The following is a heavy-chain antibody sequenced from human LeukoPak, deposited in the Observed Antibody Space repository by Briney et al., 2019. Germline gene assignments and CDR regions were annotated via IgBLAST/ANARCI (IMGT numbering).Heavy chain of an antibody. CDR2: IPFDGSNK. D-gene: IGHD1-26*01. V-gene: IGHV3-30*02. J-gene: IGHJ3*02. CDR1: GFTFRTYA. CDR3: AKGRSGGSRAFDI. Sequence: GGSLRLSCAASGFTFRTYAMHWVRQAPGKGLEWVAFIPFDGSNKQDADSVEGRFTISRDNSKNTLYLQMDSLRTEDTAVYYCAKGRSGGSRAFDIWGQGTMVTVSS.